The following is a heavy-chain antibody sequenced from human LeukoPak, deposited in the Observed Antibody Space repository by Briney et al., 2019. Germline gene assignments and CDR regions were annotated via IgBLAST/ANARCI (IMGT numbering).Heavy chain of an antibody. CDR3: ASREGIAVAGTGYYGMYV. D-gene: IGHD6-19*01. CDR1: GGSFSGYY. J-gene: IGHJ6*04. V-gene: IGHV4-34*01. CDR2: INHSGST. Sequence: SETLSLTCAVYGGSFSGYYWSWIRQPPGKGLVWIGEINHSGSTNYNPSLKSRVTISVDTSKNQFSLKLSSVTAADTAVYYCASREGIAVAGTGYYGMYVWGKGTTVTVSS.